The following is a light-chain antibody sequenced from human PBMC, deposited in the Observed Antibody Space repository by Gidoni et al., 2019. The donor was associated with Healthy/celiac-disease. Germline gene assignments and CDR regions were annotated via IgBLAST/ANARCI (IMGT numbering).Light chain of an antibody. Sequence: EIVLTQSPGTLSLSPGERATLSCRASQSVSSSYLAWYQQKPGQAPKRLIYGASSRATGIPDRFSGSGSGTDFTLTISRLEPDDFAVYYCQQYGSSPPSTFGQGTRLEIK. CDR1: QSVSSSY. CDR3: QQYGSSPPST. V-gene: IGKV3-20*01. J-gene: IGKJ5*01. CDR2: GAS.